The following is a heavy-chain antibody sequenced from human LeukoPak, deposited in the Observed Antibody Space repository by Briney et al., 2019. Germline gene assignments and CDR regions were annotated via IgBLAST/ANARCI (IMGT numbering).Heavy chain of an antibody. CDR2: INHSGST. CDR1: GVSFSGYY. J-gene: IGHJ4*02. Sequence: SETLSLTCAVYGVSFSGYYWSWLRQPPGKGLEWIGEINHSGSTNYNPSLKSRVTISVDTSKNQSSLKLSSVTAADTAVYYCARTDLDYYDFWSGYYFDYWGQGTLVTISS. V-gene: IGHV4-34*01. CDR3: ARTDLDYYDFWSGYYFDY. D-gene: IGHD3-3*01.